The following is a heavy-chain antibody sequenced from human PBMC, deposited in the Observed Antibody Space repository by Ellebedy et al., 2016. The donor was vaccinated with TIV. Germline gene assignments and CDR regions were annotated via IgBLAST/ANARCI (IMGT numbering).Heavy chain of an antibody. CDR1: GFTFSSYA. V-gene: IGHV3-23*01. D-gene: IGHD2-21*01. CDR2: IRGSAGST. Sequence: GESLKISCAASGFTFSSYAMSWVRQAPGKGLEWLSTIRGSAGSTSYAESVKGRFTISSDTSKKVLYLQMSSLSVEDTAVYYCAKEGRRKIVMVIETWGQGTPVAVSS. CDR3: AKEGRRKIVMVIET. J-gene: IGHJ4*02.